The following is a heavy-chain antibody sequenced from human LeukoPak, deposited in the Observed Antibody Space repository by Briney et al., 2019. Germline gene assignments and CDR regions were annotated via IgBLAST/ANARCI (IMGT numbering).Heavy chain of an antibody. J-gene: IGHJ4*02. D-gene: IGHD6-19*01. CDR3: VKAQGAAVAGRFDY. CDR2: ISTGGVST. CDR1: GFTLSNYA. V-gene: IGHV3-64D*09. Sequence: GGSLRLSCSASGFTLSNYAMHWVRQAPGKGLEYVSTISTGGVSTYYAVSVKGRFTISRDNSKNTLSLQMSSLRAEDTAVYYCVKAQGAAVAGRFDYWGQGTLVTVSS.